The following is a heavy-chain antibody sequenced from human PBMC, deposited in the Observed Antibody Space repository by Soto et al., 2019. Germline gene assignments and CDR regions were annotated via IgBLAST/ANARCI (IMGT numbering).Heavy chain of an antibody. V-gene: IGHV3-23*01. CDR2: ISGSTGKT. D-gene: IGHD3-10*01. CDR1: GFTFRTYA. CDR3: AKNRGSGSPYYYNMEV. Sequence: GGSLRLSCAARGFTFRTYAMSWVRQAPGKGLEWVSVISGSTGKTYYADSVKGRFTISRDNSKNTLSLQMNSLRGEDTAVYFCAKNRGSGSPYYYNMEVWGQGTMVTVSS. J-gene: IGHJ6*02.